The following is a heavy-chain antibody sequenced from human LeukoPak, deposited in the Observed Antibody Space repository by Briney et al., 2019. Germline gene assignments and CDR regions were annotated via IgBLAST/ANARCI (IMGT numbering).Heavy chain of an antibody. CDR1: GDSISSGGYY. Sequence: SETLSLTCTVSGDSISSGGYYWSWIRQHPGKGLEWIGYIYNSGSTYYNPSLKSRVTISVDTSKNQFSLRLTSVTAAGTAVYYYARLGEYYDSSGHSYVLDYWGQGTLVTVSS. V-gene: IGHV4-31*03. CDR2: IYNSGST. CDR3: ARLGEYYDSSGHSYVLDY. J-gene: IGHJ4*02. D-gene: IGHD3-22*01.